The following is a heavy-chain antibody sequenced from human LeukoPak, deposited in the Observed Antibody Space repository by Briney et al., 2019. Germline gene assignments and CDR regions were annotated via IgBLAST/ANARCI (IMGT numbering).Heavy chain of an antibody. CDR3: ARDLCLIVSGGSCYPYDY. Sequence: GASVTVSCKASGYTFTGYYMHWVRQAPGHGPEWMGWISAYNGNTNYAQKLQGRVTMTTDTSTSTAYMELRSLRSDATAVYYCARDLCLIVSGGSCYPYDYWGQGTLVTVSS. D-gene: IGHD2-15*01. J-gene: IGHJ4*02. CDR2: ISAYNGNT. CDR1: GYTFTGYY. V-gene: IGHV1-18*04.